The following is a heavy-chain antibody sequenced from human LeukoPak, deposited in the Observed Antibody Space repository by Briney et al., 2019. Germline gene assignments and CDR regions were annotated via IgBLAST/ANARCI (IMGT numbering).Heavy chain of an antibody. V-gene: IGHV3-33*05. CDR2: VLYDGSNK. CDR1: GFTYSNYV. J-gene: IGHJ4*02. CDR3: ARDQAYYLSFADY. D-gene: IGHD1-26*01. Sequence: GGPLTLFCAACGFTYSNYVMLWVRHAPGRGVEGVAVVLYDGSNKHYADFVRGRFTISRDNSKNTLYRQMNDLRAEDTAVYYCARDQAYYLSFADYWGEGNLVTVSS.